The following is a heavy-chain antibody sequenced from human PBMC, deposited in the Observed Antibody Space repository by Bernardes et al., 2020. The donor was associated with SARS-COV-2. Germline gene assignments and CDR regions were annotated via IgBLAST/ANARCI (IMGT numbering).Heavy chain of an antibody. CDR2: ITYDTSNK. Sequence: GGSLRLSCAASGFIFSYYGINWVRQAPGKGLEWVAFITYDTSNKYYGASVKGRFTISRDNSKNTLYLQMNSLRAEDTAVYYCAKDHDWSGYHSVVLYHWGQGTPVTVAS. D-gene: IGHD3-3*01. CDR1: GFIFSYYG. CDR3: AKDHDWSGYHSVVLYH. V-gene: IGHV3-30*02. J-gene: IGHJ5*02.